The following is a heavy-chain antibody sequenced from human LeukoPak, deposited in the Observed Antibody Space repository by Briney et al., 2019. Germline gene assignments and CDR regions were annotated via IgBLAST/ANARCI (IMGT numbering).Heavy chain of an antibody. CDR1: GFTFSSYA. D-gene: IGHD4-17*01. CDR3: AKRTYGDYYFDY. V-gene: IGHV3-23*01. J-gene: IGHJ4*02. Sequence: PGGSLRLSCAASGFTFSSYAMSWVRQAPGKGLEWVSAISGSGGSTYYADSVKGWFTISRDNSKNTLYLQMNSLRAEDTAVYYCAKRTYGDYYFDYWGQGTLVTVSS. CDR2: ISGSGGST.